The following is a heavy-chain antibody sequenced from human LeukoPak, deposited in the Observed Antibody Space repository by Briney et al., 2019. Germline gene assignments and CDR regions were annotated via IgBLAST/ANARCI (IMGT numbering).Heavy chain of an antibody. CDR2: ISGSGGST. Sequence: PGGSLRLSCAASGFTFSSYAMSWVRQAPGKGLEWVSAISGSGGSTYYADSVKGRFTISRDNSKNTLYLQMNSLRAEDTAVYYCAKVAIPYSSSGWYYFDYWGQGTLVTVSS. J-gene: IGHJ4*02. CDR3: AKVAIPYSSSGWYYFDY. CDR1: GFTFSSYA. V-gene: IGHV3-23*01. D-gene: IGHD6-19*01.